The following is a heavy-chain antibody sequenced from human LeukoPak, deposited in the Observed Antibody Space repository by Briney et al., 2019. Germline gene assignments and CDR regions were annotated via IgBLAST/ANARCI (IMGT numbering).Heavy chain of an antibody. CDR2: IRCSGNNK. J-gene: IGHJ6*02. CDR3: ASVGSLDV. V-gene: IGHV3-11*01. Sequence: GGSLRLSCAASGFTFRDYYINWLRQAPGKGLEWVSYIRCSGNNKYYADSVKGRFTISRDNAKNSLDLQVNSLRADDTAVDYCASVGSLDVWGQGTTVTVSS. CDR1: GFTFRDYY.